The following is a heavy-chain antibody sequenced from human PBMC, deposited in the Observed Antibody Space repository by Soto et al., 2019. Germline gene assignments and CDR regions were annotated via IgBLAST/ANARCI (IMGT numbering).Heavy chain of an antibody. Sequence: TLSLTCTVSGGSISSDDYYWSWIRQPPGKGLEWIGYTYYSGSTDYNPSLKSRVTILVDTSKNQFSLRLSAVTAVDTAVYYCARDNLVRGLFDNWGQGTLVTVSS. D-gene: IGHD3-10*01. CDR2: TYYSGST. V-gene: IGHV4-30-4*01. J-gene: IGHJ4*02. CDR1: GGSISSDDYY. CDR3: ARDNLVRGLFDN.